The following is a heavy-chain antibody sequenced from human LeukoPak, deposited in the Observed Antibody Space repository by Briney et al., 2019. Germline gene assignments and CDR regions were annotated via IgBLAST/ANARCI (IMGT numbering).Heavy chain of an antibody. V-gene: IGHV1-2*02. D-gene: IGHD2-2*01. CDR2: INLNSGGT. J-gene: IGHJ5*01. CDR3: ARGLSRCSSGNCYEPNWLDS. Sequence: GASVKVSCKASGYTFTGYYMHWVRQAPGQGREWMGLINLNSGGTNYAQKFQGRVTMTRDTSMSTAYMELSRLRSEDTAVYYCARGLSRCSSGNCYEPNWLDSWGQGTLVTVSS. CDR1: GYTFTGYY.